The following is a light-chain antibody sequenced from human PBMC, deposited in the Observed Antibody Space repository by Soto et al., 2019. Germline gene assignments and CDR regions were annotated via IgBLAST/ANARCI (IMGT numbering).Light chain of an antibody. J-gene: IGKJ1*01. CDR3: QQYGSSPPT. V-gene: IGKV3-20*01. Sequence: EVLMTQSPATLSVSPVERVILSCRASQRISNDLAWYQQKPGQAPRLLIYGASSRATGIPDRFSGSGSGTDFTLTISRLEPEDFAVYYCQQYGSSPPTFGQGTKVDIK. CDR2: GAS. CDR1: QRISND.